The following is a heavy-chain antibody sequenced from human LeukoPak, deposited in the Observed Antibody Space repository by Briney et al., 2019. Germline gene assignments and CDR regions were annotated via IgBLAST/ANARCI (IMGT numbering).Heavy chain of an antibody. D-gene: IGHD3-22*01. CDR2: ISGSGGTT. CDR1: GFTFSSYA. Sequence: GGSLRLSCAASGFTFSSYAMNWVRQAPGKGLEWVSGISGSGGTTYYADSVKGRFTISRDNSKNTLYLQMSSLRAEDTAVYYCVKSSIVVVTAALGYWGQGTLVTVSS. CDR3: VKSSIVVVTAALGY. J-gene: IGHJ4*02. V-gene: IGHV3-23*01.